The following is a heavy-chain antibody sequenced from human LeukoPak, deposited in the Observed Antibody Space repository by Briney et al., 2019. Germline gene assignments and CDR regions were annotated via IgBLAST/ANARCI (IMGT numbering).Heavy chain of an antibody. Sequence: PSQTLSLTCTVSGGSISSGGYYWSWIRQPPGKGLEWIGEINHSGSTNYNPSLKSRVTISVDTSKNQFSLKLSSVTAADTAVYFCARGNMNYYYGMDVWGQGTTVTVSS. D-gene: IGHD2/OR15-2a*01. J-gene: IGHJ6*02. CDR2: INHSGST. CDR3: ARGNMNYYYGMDV. V-gene: IGHV4-30-2*01. CDR1: GGSISSGGYY.